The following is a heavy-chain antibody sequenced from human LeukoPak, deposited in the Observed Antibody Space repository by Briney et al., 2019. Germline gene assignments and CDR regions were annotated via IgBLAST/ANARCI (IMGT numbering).Heavy chain of an antibody. Sequence: GASVKVSCKASGYTFTSYGISWVRQAPGQGLEWVGWISAYNGYTNYAQKLQGRVTMTTDTSTSTAYMELSSLRSEDTAVYYCATDTRETYYYDSSDAFDIWGQGTMVTVSS. D-gene: IGHD3-22*01. CDR1: GYTFTSYG. CDR2: ISAYNGYT. J-gene: IGHJ3*02. CDR3: ATDTRETYYYDSSDAFDI. V-gene: IGHV1-18*01.